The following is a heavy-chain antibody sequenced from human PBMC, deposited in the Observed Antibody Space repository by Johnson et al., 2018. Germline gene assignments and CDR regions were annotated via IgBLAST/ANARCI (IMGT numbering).Heavy chain of an antibody. J-gene: IGHJ3*02. D-gene: IGHD3-10*01. CDR1: GFTFSSYG. Sequence: VRLVESGGGVVQPGRSLRLSCAASGFTFSSYGMHWVRQAPGKGLEWVAVIWYDGSNKYYADSVKGRFTISRENSKNTLDLQMNSLKAEDRAVYYCAKGCSSAFDIWGQGTMVTVSS. V-gene: IGHV3-33*06. CDR2: IWYDGSNK. CDR3: AKGCSSAFDI.